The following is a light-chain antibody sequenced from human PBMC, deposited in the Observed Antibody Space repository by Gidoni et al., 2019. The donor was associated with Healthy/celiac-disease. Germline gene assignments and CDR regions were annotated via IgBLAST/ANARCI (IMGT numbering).Light chain of an antibody. J-gene: IGKJ1*01. V-gene: IGKV1-39*01. CDR3: QQCYSTPRT. CDR1: QSISSY. CDR2: AAS. Sequence: DIQMTQHPSSLSASVGDIVTINCRASQSISSYLNWYQQKPGKAPKLLIYAASSLQSGVPSRFSGSGSGTDFTLTISSLQPEDFATYYCQQCYSTPRTFGQGTKVEIK.